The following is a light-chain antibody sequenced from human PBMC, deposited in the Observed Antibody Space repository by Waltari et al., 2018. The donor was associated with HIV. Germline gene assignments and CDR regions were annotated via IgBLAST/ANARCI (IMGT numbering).Light chain of an antibody. CDR1: SSDVCVYNY. Sequence: QSALTQPRSVSGSPGQSVTLSCTGTSSDVCVYNYVSWYQQHPGKAPKLMIYNVNQRPSGVPDRFSGSKSGNTASLTISGLQAEDEADYYCCSYAGSQPYVFGTGTKVTVL. CDR3: CSYAGSQPYV. CDR2: NVN. V-gene: IGLV2-11*01. J-gene: IGLJ1*01.